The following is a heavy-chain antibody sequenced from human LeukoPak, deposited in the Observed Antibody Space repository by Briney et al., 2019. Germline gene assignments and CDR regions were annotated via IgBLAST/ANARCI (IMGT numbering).Heavy chain of an antibody. CDR3: ARGGRRAALHYYYYMDV. CDR1: GGSFSDHY. Sequence: PSETLSLSCAVYGGSFSDHYWSWIRQPPGKGLEWIGEINHSGSTNYNPSLKSRATISVDTSKNQFSLKLSSVTAADTAVYYCARGGRRAALHYYYYMDVWGKGTTVTVSS. V-gene: IGHV4-34*01. D-gene: IGHD6-6*01. CDR2: INHSGST. J-gene: IGHJ6*03.